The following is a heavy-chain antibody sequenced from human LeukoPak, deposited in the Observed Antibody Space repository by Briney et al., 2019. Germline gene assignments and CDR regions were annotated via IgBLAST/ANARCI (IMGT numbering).Heavy chain of an antibody. V-gene: IGHV3-48*03. J-gene: IGHJ4*02. Sequence: GGSLRLSCSASGFTFSSFEMNWVRQAPGKGLEWVSYISSSGSTIYYADSVKGRFTISRDNAKNSLYLQMNSLRAEDTAVYYFARDVADSSGQFDYWGQGTLVTVSS. CDR2: ISSSGSTI. CDR3: ARDVADSSGQFDY. D-gene: IGHD3-22*01. CDR1: GFTFSSFE.